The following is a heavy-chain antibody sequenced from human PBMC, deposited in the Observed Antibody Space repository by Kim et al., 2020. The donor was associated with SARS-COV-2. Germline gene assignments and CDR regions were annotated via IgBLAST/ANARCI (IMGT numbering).Heavy chain of an antibody. V-gene: IGHV4-31*03. J-gene: IGHJ5*02. CDR3: AGEELLLPRRNWFDP. D-gene: IGHD2-15*01. CDR2: IYYSGST. Sequence: SETLSLTCTVSGGSISSGGYYWSWIRQHPGKGLEWIGYIYYSGSTYYNPSLKSRVTISVDTSKNQFSLKLSSVTAADTAVYYCAGEELLLPRRNWFDPWGQGTLVTISS. CDR1: GGSISSGGYY.